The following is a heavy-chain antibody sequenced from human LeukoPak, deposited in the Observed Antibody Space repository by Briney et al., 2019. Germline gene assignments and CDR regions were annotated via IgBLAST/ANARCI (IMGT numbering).Heavy chain of an antibody. CDR3: ARVWPCANGVCPDVFEY. V-gene: IGHV1-2*02. CDR1: GYTFTGYY. CDR2: IIPNSGGT. Sequence: ASVKVSCKASGYTFTGYYMRWVRPAPGQGLEWMGWIIPNSGGTHYAQKFQGRVTMTRDTSISSAYMELSSLTSDDTAVYYCARVWPCANGVCPDVFEYWGQGTLVTVSS. D-gene: IGHD2-8*01. J-gene: IGHJ4*02.